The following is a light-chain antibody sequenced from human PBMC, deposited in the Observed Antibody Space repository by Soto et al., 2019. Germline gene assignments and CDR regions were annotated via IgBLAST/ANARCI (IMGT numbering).Light chain of an antibody. CDR2: GAS. J-gene: IGKJ1*01. CDR3: HHCGNALWT. Sequence: EIVLTQSPGTLSLSPGERATLSCSASQSGASRNLAWYQQKSGQAPRLLIYGASSRAIHTPDRFSGSGSGTDFTLTISGLEPEDFAVYYCHHCGNALWTLGQGTKVEI. V-gene: IGKV3-20*01. CDR1: QSGASRN.